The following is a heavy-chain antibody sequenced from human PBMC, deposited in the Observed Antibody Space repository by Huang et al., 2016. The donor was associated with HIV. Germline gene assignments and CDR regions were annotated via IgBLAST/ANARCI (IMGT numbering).Heavy chain of an antibody. J-gene: IGHJ4*02. CDR1: GFTFRSYA. Sequence: QVQLVESGGGVVQPGRSLRLSCAASGFTFRSYAMHWVRQTPGKGLEWVAVISDDGSNKNYADSVKGRFTISRDNSKNTLYLQMNSLGAEDTAVYYCARRLAAAARGFDYWGQGTLVTVSS. D-gene: IGHD6-13*01. V-gene: IGHV3-30-3*01. CDR2: ISDDGSNK. CDR3: ARRLAAAARGFDY.